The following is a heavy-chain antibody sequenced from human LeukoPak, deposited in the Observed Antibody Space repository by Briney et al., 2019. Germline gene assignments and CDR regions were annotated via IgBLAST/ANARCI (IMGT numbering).Heavy chain of an antibody. CDR2: ISYDGSNK. J-gene: IGHJ4*02. CDR3: AREPREGTTGQLVVY. V-gene: IGHV3-30-3*01. CDR1: GFTFSSYA. D-gene: IGHD1-7*01. Sequence: GRSLRLSCAASGFTFSSYAMHWVRQAPGKGLEWVAVISYDGSNKYYADSVKGRFTISRDNSKNTLYLQMNSLRAEDTAVYYCAREPREGTTGQLVVYWGQGTLVTVSS.